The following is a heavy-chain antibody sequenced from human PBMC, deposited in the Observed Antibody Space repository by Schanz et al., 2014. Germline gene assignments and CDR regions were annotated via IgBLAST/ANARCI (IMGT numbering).Heavy chain of an antibody. CDR1: GITFSSHS. Sequence: EVHLVESGGGLVQPGGSLRLSCAASGITFSSHSFNWVRQAPGKGLEWVSFIYIGGNTYYADSVKGRFTISRDNSKNTVYIQMNSLRAEDTAVYYCARGGPAYYFDDWGQGTLVTGSS. J-gene: IGHJ4*02. V-gene: IGHV3-66*01. CDR3: ARGGPAYYFDD. CDR2: IYIGGNT.